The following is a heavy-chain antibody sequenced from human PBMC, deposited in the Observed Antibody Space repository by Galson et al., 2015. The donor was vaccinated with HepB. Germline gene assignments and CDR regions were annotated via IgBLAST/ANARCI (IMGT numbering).Heavy chain of an antibody. CDR1: GGSISSYY. J-gene: IGHJ2*01. Sequence: SETLSLTCTVSGGSISSYYWTWIRQPPGKKLEWIGYIYHTGSSNYNPSLKSRVTLLVNTFKDKFSLKLSSVTAADTAVYYCASLTHYSDSSGYVDWYFDLWGRGTLVTVSS. CDR3: ASLTHYSDSSGYVDWYFDL. V-gene: IGHV4-59*01. D-gene: IGHD3-22*01. CDR2: IYHTGSS.